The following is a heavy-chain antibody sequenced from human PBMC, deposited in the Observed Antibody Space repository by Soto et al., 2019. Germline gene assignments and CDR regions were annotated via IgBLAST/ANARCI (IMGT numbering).Heavy chain of an antibody. J-gene: IGHJ4*02. CDR1: GGSFSGYY. CDR3: ARGIPSCSGGSCPRFDY. V-gene: IGHV4-34*01. D-gene: IGHD2-15*01. CDR2: INHSGST. Sequence: SETLSLTCAVYGGSFSGYYWSWIRQPPGKGLEWIGEINHSGSTNYNPSLKSRVTISVDTSKNQFSLKLSSVTAADTAVYYCARGIPSCSGGSCPRFDYWGQGTLVTVSS.